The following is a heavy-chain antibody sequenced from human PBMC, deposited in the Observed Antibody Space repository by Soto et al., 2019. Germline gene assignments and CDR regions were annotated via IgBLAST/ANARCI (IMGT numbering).Heavy chain of an antibody. CDR2: IYYSGST. J-gene: IGHJ6*02. CDR3: AGDRQSNYGMDV. V-gene: IGHV4-59*01. Sequence: SETLSVPCAVSGCSIRSYYWSWIRQPPGKGLEWIGYIYYSGSTNYNPSLKSRVTISVDTSKNQFSLKLSSVTAADTAVYYCAGDRQSNYGMDVWGQGPTVTVSS. CDR1: GCSIRSYY. D-gene: IGHD6-19*01.